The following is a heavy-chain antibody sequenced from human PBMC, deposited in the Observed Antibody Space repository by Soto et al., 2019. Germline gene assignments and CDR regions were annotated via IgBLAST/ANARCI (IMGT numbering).Heavy chain of an antibody. D-gene: IGHD3-10*01. CDR2: IYPGDSDT. CDR1: GYSFSTYW. Sequence: PGESLKISCQGSGYSFSTYWIAWVRQPPGKGLEWMGIIYPGDSDTRYSPSFQGQVTISADKSISTAYLQWSSLKASDTAMYYCAGGGVRGVITRTRDYYGMDVWGQGTTVTVSS. CDR3: AGGGVRGVITRTRDYYGMDV. V-gene: IGHV5-51*01. J-gene: IGHJ6*02.